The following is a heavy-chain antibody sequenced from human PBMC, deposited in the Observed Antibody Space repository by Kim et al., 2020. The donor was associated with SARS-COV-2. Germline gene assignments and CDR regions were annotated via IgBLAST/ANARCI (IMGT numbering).Heavy chain of an antibody. D-gene: IGHD1-26*01. CDR3: ARDMELLRSFDY. Sequence: GGSLRLSCAASGFTFSSYAMHWVRQAPGKGLEWVAVISYDGSNKYYADSVKGRFTISRDNYKNTLYLQMNSLRAEDTAVYYCARDMELLRSFDYWGQGTL. J-gene: IGHJ4*02. V-gene: IGHV3-30*04. CDR1: GFTFSSYA. CDR2: ISYDGSNK.